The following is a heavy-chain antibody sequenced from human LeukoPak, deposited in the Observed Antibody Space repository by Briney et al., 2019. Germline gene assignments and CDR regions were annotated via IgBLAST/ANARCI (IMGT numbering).Heavy chain of an antibody. CDR2: ISYDGNNK. CDR3: ASLPPNDSSGYYLPD. V-gene: IGHV3-30*03. CDR1: GFTFSSYG. D-gene: IGHD3-22*01. J-gene: IGHJ4*02. Sequence: GGSLRLSCAAAGFTFSSYGMHWVRQAPGKGLEWVAVISYDGNNKYYADSVKGRFTISRDNSKNTLYLQMNSLRAEDTAVYYCASLPPNDSSGYYLPDWGQGTLVTVSS.